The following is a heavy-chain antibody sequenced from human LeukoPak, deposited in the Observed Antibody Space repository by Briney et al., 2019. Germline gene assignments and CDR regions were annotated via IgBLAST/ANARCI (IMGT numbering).Heavy chain of an antibody. CDR1: GYTFTGYY. J-gene: IGHJ4*02. D-gene: IGHD6-19*01. V-gene: IGHV1-2*02. CDR3: ASAVAGTEFDY. Sequence: ASVTLSCKASGYTFTGYYMHWGRHAPEQGLEWMGWINPNSGGTNYAQKFQGRVTMTRDTSISTAYMELSRLRSDDTAVYYCASAVAGTEFDYWGQGTLVTVSS. CDR2: INPNSGGT.